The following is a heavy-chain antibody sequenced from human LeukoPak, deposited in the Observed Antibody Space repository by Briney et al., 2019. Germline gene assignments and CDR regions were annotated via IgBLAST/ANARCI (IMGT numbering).Heavy chain of an antibody. J-gene: IGHJ6*03. D-gene: IGHD3-3*01. Sequence: GGSLRLSCGASGFTFSNYAMSWVRQAPGKGLEWVSSISGSGGSTYYADSVKGRFTISRDNSKNTLYLQMNSLRAEDTAVYYCARLDYYDFWSGYYPYYYYYMDVWGKGTTVTVSS. CDR1: GFTFSNYA. CDR2: ISGSGGST. CDR3: ARLDYYDFWSGYYPYYYYYMDV. V-gene: IGHV3-23*01.